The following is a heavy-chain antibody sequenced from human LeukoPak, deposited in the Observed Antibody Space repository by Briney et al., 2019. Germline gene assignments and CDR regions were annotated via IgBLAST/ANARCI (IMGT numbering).Heavy chain of an antibody. V-gene: IGHV1-46*01. CDR1: GYTFTSYY. CDR2: INPSGGST. CDR3: ARGGSPGAFDI. Sequence: ASVKVSCKASGYTFTSYYMHWVRQAPGQGLEWMGIINPSGGSTSYAQKLQGRVTMTRDMSTSTVYMELSSLRSEDTAVYYCARGGSPGAFDIWGQGTMVTVSS. J-gene: IGHJ3*02. D-gene: IGHD1-26*01.